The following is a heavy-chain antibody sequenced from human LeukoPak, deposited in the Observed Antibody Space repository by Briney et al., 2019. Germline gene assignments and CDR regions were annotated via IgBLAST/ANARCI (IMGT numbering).Heavy chain of an antibody. CDR2: ISSNGGST. CDR1: GFTFSTYG. J-gene: IGHJ3*02. CDR3: VKRLAKDAFDI. Sequence: GGSLRLSCAASGFTFSTYGMHWVRQAPGKGLEYVSAISSNGGSTNYADSVKGRFTISRDNSKDTLYLQMSSLRAEDTAVYYCVKRLAKDAFDIWGQGTMVTVSS. V-gene: IGHV3-64D*09. D-gene: IGHD3-22*01.